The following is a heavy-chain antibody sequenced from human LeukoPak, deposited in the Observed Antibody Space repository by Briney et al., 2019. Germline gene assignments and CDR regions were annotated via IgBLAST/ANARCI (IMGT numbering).Heavy chain of an antibody. J-gene: IGHJ3*02. CDR1: GGSFSGYY. Sequence: SETLSLTCAVYGGSFSGYYWSWIRQPPGKGLEWIGEINHSGSTNYNPSLKSRVTISVDTSKNQFSLKLSSVTAADTAVYYCAREDAQEGTNAFDIWGQGTMVTVSP. CDR3: AREDAQEGTNAFDI. V-gene: IGHV4-34*01. CDR2: INHSGST. D-gene: IGHD2-15*01.